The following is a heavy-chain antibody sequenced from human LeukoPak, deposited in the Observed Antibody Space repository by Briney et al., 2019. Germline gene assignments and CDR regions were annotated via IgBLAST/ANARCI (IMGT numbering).Heavy chain of an antibody. CDR1: GGSVSSTEFY. Sequence: ASETLSLTCTVSGGSVSSTEFYWGWIRQPPGKGLQWIGNIYYTGGTYYNPSLNSRVTMSVDTSQNQFSLKMTSVTAADTAVYYCARLSKGRYFDYIFDYWGQGTLVTVSS. CDR2: IYYTGGT. CDR3: ARLSKGRYFDYIFDY. D-gene: IGHD3-9*01. V-gene: IGHV4-39*01. J-gene: IGHJ4*02.